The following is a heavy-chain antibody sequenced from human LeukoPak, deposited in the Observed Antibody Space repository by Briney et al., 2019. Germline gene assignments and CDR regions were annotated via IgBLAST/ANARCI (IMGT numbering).Heavy chain of an antibody. CDR3: ARGHPDFWSGYYRPFGAFDI. J-gene: IGHJ3*02. D-gene: IGHD3-3*01. CDR2: INHSGST. CDR1: GGSLSGYY. Sequence: PSETLSLTCAVYGGSLSGYYWNWIRQPPGKGLEWIGEINHSGSTNYNASLKSRVTISVDTSKNQFSLKLSFVTAADTAVYYCARGHPDFWSGYYRPFGAFDIWGQGTMVTVSS. V-gene: IGHV4-34*01.